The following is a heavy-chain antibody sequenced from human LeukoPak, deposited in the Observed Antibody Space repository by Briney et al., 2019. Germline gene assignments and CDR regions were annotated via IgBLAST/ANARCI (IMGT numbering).Heavy chain of an antibody. D-gene: IGHD4-17*01. CDR2: ISISGSKT. V-gene: IGHV3-23*01. CDR3: ANEIRPNDY. CDR1: EFYFSSHA. Sequence: GGSLRLSCAASEFYFSSHAMTWVRQAPGKGLEWVSAISISGSKTYYADSVKGRFTISRDNSKNTPYLQMNSLRAEDTAVYYCANEIRPNDYWGQGTQVTVSS. J-gene: IGHJ4*02.